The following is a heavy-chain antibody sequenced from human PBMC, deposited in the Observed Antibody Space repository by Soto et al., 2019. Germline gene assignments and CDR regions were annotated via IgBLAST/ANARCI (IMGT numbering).Heavy chain of an antibody. CDR2: IFSNGET. CDR1: GFSLSDTKSG. J-gene: IGHJ5*02. V-gene: IGHV2-26*01. CDR3: ARIIADPGAYYWFDA. D-gene: IGHD4-17*01. Sequence: SGPTLVNPTQTLTLTCTVSGFSLSDTKSGVTWIRQPPGKALDLLGYIFSNGETSFNPSLKTRLSIFKDTSQSLVVLTMTNVDPVDTATYYCARIIADPGAYYWFDAWGQGTLVTVSS.